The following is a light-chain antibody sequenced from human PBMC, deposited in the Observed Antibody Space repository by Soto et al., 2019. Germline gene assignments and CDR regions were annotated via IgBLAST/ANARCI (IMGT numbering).Light chain of an antibody. V-gene: IGKV3-20*01. J-gene: IGKJ4*01. Sequence: IVLTQSPAILAWPPGARATLSCRATQSVSSSYLAWYQHKPGEAPTLLIHGASSRVPGIPDRFICSGSGTALTLPITRLEPEYFAVDYCQQNQSLTFGGGTKVEI. CDR3: QQNQSLT. CDR2: GAS. CDR1: QSVSSSY.